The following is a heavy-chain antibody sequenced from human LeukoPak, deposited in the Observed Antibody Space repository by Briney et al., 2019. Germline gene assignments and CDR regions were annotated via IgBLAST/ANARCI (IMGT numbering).Heavy chain of an antibody. CDR3: ATLGGGLGGFDY. Sequence: PGGSLRLYCAASGFTFSSYAMHWVRQAPGKGLEWVAVISYDGSNKYYADSVKGRFTISRDNSKNTLYLQMNSLRAEDTAVYYCATLGGGLGGFDYWGQGTLVTVSS. V-gene: IGHV3-30-3*01. CDR2: ISYDGSNK. CDR1: GFTFSSYA. D-gene: IGHD3-16*01. J-gene: IGHJ4*02.